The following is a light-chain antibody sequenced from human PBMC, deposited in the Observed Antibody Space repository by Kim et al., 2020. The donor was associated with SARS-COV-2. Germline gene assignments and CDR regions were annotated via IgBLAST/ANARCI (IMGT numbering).Light chain of an antibody. Sequence: GQKSAISCSGTCSSIGNSYVSWYQQLPGTAPTLLIYDNNKRPSGIPDRFSGSKSGTSATLGITGLQTGDEADYYCGTWDSSLSAVVFGGGTQLTVL. V-gene: IGLV1-51*01. CDR1: CSSIGNSY. CDR2: DNN. CDR3: GTWDSSLSAVV. J-gene: IGLJ2*01.